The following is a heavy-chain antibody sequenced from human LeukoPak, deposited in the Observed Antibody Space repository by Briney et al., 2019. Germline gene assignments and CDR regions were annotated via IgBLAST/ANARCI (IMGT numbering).Heavy chain of an antibody. Sequence: SETLSLTCTVSGGSISSGSYYWSWIRQPPGKGLEWIGSIYYRGSTYYNPSLKSRVTISVDTSKNQFSLKLSSVTAADTAVYYCARDAASGDYFDYWGQGTLVTVSS. D-gene: IGHD1-26*01. CDR1: GGSISSGSYY. CDR2: IYYRGST. V-gene: IGHV4-39*07. J-gene: IGHJ4*02. CDR3: ARDAASGDYFDY.